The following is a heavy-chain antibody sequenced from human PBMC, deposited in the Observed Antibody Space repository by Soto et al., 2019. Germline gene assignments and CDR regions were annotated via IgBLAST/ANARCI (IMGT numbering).Heavy chain of an antibody. CDR3: AREQYNWKI. V-gene: IGHV4-59*01. Sequence: PSETLSLTCSVSGDSIRSYYWTWIRQPPGKGLQWIGYVFHTGNTNYNPSLKSRVTISEDASKNQVSLRLTSVTVADTAVYFCAREQYNWKIWGQGTLVTVSS. CDR2: VFHTGNT. D-gene: IGHD1-20*01. J-gene: IGHJ4*02. CDR1: GDSIRSYY.